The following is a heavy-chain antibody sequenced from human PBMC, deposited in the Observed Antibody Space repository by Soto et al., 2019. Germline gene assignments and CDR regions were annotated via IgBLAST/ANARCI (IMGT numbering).Heavy chain of an antibody. D-gene: IGHD3-9*01. Sequence: PSETLSLTCAVSGYSISSSNWLGWIRQPPGKGLEWIGYIYYSGSTYYNPSLKSRVTMSVDTSKNQFSLKLSSVTAVDTAVYYCARISSPGILTGQYYFDYWGQGTLVTVS. CDR3: ARISSPGILTGQYYFDY. CDR1: GYSISSSNW. V-gene: IGHV4-28*01. J-gene: IGHJ4*02. CDR2: IYYSGST.